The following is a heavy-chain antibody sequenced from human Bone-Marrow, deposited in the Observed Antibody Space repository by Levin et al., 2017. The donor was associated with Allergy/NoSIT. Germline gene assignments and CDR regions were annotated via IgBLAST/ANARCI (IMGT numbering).Heavy chain of an antibody. CDR1: GFTFSGYW. Sequence: GESLKISCASSGFTFSGYWMAWVRQAPGKGLEWVANINRDGGDGYYVDSVKGRFTISRDNARNSLDLQMNSLRVEDPAVYYCARNGAWSFEFWGQGTLVTVSS. CDR2: INRDGGDG. D-gene: IGHD2-8*01. J-gene: IGHJ4*02. V-gene: IGHV3-7*02. CDR3: ARNGAWSFEF.